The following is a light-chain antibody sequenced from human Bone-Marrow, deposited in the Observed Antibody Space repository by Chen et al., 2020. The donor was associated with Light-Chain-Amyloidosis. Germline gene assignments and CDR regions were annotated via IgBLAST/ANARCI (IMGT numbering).Light chain of an antibody. V-gene: IGKV3-20*01. CDR2: GVS. CDR3: QQYGSSPWT. J-gene: IGKJ1*01. Sequence: EIVLTQSPGTLSLSPGERATLSCGASQSVSSRFFAWYQQKPGQAHRLLIYGVSSRATGILDRVSGSGSGTDFTLTISRLEPEDFAGYYCQQYGSSPWTFGQGTKVEIK. CDR1: QSVSSRF.